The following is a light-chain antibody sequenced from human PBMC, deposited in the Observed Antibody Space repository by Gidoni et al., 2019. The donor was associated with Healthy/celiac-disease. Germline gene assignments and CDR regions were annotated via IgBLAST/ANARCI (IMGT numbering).Light chain of an antibody. J-gene: IGKJ1*01. V-gene: IGKV3-20*01. Sequence: EIVLTQSPGTLSLAPGERATLSCRASQSVSSSYLAWYQQKPGQAPRLLIYCASSSATRIPDRFSGSGSGTDFTPPISRLEPEDFAVYSCQQYGSSPRPFGQGTKVEIK. CDR3: QQYGSSPRP. CDR1: QSVSSSY. CDR2: CAS.